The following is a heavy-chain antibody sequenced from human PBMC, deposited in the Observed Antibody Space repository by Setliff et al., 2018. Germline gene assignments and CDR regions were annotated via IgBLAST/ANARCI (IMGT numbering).Heavy chain of an antibody. J-gene: IGHJ4*02. Sequence: ASVKVSRKTSGYTFTNFGINWVRQAPGQGLEWMGWNSAYAQKFQGRVTMTTDTPTSTAYMELRSLRSDDTAVYYCASGPPDFVVVPAAAKFDFWGQGTLVTVSS. CDR1: GYTFTNFG. D-gene: IGHD2-2*01. V-gene: IGHV1-18*01. CDR2: NSAY. CDR3: ASGPPDFVVVPAAAKFDF.